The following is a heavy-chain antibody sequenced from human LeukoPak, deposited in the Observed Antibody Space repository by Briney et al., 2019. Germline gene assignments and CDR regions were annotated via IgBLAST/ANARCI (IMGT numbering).Heavy chain of an antibody. V-gene: IGHV1-8*01. CDR2: MNPNSGNT. Sequence: ASVKVSCKASGYTFTSYDINWVRQATGQGLEWMGWMNPNSGNTGYAQKFQGRVTMTRDTSISTAYMELSRLRSDDTAVYYCARGLQSVIAVAGTVDYWGQGTLVTVSS. CDR3: ARGLQSVIAVAGTVDY. D-gene: IGHD6-19*01. J-gene: IGHJ4*02. CDR1: GYTFTSYD.